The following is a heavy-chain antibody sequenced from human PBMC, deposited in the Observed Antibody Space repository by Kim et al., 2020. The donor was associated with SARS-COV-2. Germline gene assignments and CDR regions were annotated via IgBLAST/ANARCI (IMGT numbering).Heavy chain of an antibody. CDR3: ASSGSHLPLDH. CDR1: GFSFSDHY. CDR2: IRHRARGYST. V-gene: IGHV3-72*01. Sequence: GGSLRLSCAASGFSFSDHYMDWVRQAAGKGLEWVGRIRHRARGYSTEFAASVRGRFTISRDDSKNSVYLQMNSLKNEDTAVYYCASSGSHLPLDHWGQGTLVTVSS. J-gene: IGHJ4*02. D-gene: IGHD1-26*01.